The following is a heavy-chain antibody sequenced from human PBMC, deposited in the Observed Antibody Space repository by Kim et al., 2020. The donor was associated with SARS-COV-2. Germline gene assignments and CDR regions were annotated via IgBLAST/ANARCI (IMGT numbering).Heavy chain of an antibody. D-gene: IGHD6-13*01. CDR1: GFTFSSYW. CDR3: ARGYLYSSSWYDFRAYYYYYYGMDV. Sequence: GGSLRLSCAASGFTFSSYWMSWVRQAPGKGLEWVANIKQDGSEKYYVDSVKGRFTISRDNAKNSLYLQMNSLRAEDTAVYYCARGYLYSSSWYDFRAYYYYYYGMDVWGQGTTVTVSS. CDR2: IKQDGSEK. J-gene: IGHJ6*02. V-gene: IGHV3-7*04.